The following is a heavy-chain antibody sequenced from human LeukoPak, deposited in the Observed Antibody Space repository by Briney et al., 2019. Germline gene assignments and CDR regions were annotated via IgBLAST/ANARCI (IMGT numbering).Heavy chain of an antibody. V-gene: IGHV1-69*04. D-gene: IGHD3-9*01. CDR1: GGTFSSYA. CDR3: ARGVPLLN. Sequence: SVKVSCKASGGTFSSYAISWVRQAPGQGLEWMGRIIPILGIANYAQKFQGRVTITADKSTSAAYMELSSLRSEDTAVYYCARGVPLLNWGQGTLVTVSS. CDR2: IIPILGIA. J-gene: IGHJ4*02.